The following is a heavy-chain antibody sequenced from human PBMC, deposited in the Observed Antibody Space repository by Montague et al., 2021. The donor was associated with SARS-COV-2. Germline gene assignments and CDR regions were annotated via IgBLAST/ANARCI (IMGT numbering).Heavy chain of an antibody. CDR2: SSGSDGGT. CDR1: GFTFSNSA. V-gene: IGHV3-23*01. Sequence: YRSLSCAASGFTFSNSAMNLFRQAPGKGLEWVSGSSGSDGGTHYADSVKGRFTISRDNSKNVLYLQMNSLRAEDTALYYRAKDSYYYGLGYGMDVWGQGTTVTVSS. J-gene: IGHJ6*02. CDR3: AKDSYYYGLGYGMDV. D-gene: IGHD3-10*01.